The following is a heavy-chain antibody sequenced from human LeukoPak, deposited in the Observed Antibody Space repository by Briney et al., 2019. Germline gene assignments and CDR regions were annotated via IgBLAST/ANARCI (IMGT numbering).Heavy chain of an antibody. Sequence: HPGGSLRLSCAASGFTVSSNYMSWVRQAPGKGLEWVSAISGSGGSTSYADSVKGRFTISRDNSKNTLYLQMNSLRAEDTAVYYCAKDYEDSSGYYSGDAFDIWGQGTMVTVSS. D-gene: IGHD3-22*01. CDR2: ISGSGGST. CDR3: AKDYEDSSGYYSGDAFDI. V-gene: IGHV3-23*01. J-gene: IGHJ3*02. CDR1: GFTVSSNY.